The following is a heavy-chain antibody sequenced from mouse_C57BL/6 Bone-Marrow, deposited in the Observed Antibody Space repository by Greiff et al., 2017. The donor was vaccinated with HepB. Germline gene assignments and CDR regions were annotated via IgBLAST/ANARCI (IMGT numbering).Heavy chain of an antibody. V-gene: IGHV1-62-2*01. CDR1: GYTFTEYT. J-gene: IGHJ4*01. D-gene: IGHD2-4*01. Sequence: VKLQQSGAELVKPGASVKLSCKASGYTFTEYTIHWVKQRSGQGLEWIGWFYPGSGSIKYNEKFKDKATLTADKSSSTVYMELSRLTSEDSAVYFCARHAEGHDDYGVDAMDYWGQGTSVTVSS. CDR3: ARHAEGHDDYGVDAMDY. CDR2: FYPGSGSI.